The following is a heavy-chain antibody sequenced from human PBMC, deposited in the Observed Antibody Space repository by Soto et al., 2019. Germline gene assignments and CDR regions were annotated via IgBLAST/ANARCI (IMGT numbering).Heavy chain of an antibody. V-gene: IGHV4-31*02. J-gene: IGHJ4*02. Sequence: PFETLSLPWTVFCGSISNGGFHRSLIRQHPGRGLEWIGYIYYSGSTYYNPSLKSRVTISVDTSKNQFSLKLSSVTAADTAVYYCVRRRDGYNYYFDYWGQGTLVTVSS. CDR2: IYYSGST. CDR3: VRRRDGYNYYFDY. CDR1: CGSISNGGFH. D-gene: IGHD5-12*01.